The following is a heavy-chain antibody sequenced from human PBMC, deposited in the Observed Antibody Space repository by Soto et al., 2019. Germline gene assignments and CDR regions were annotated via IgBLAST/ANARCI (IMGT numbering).Heavy chain of an antibody. CDR1: GDSVSSNSAA. J-gene: IGHJ4*02. Sequence: SQTLSLTCAISGDSVSSNSAAWNWIRQSPARGLEWLGRTYYRSKWYNDYAVSMKSRISINPDTSKNQFSLQLNSVTPEDTAVYYCARGSDSSFDYWGQGSLVTAPQ. V-gene: IGHV6-1*01. CDR2: TYYRSKWYN. D-gene: IGHD2-21*02. CDR3: ARGSDSSFDY.